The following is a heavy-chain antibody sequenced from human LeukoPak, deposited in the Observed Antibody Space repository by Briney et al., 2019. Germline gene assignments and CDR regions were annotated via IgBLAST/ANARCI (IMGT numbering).Heavy chain of an antibody. Sequence: GGSLRLSCSAPGFTFSRDYMSWVRQAPGKGLECVAKIKPDGSEKFYMESVRGRFTISRDNSKNSLYLHLNSLRDEDTAVYYCAREIWWRFDHWGQGRLVTVSS. CDR2: IKPDGSEK. J-gene: IGHJ4*02. D-gene: IGHD5-12*01. V-gene: IGHV3-7*01. CDR3: AREIWWRFDH. CDR1: GFTFSRDY.